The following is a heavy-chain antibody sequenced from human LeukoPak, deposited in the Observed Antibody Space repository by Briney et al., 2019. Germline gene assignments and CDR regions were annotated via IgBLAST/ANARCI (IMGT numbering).Heavy chain of an antibody. Sequence: GGSLRLSCAASGFTFTSYTMNWVRQAPGKGLEWVSSIGSTSTFIHYADSLKGRFTISRDNAKNSLYLQMNSLRAEDTAVYYCAKEVGAAPRQGGFWGQGTLVTVSS. CDR1: GFTFTSYT. CDR2: IGSTSTFI. CDR3: AKEVGAAPRQGGF. V-gene: IGHV3-21*01. D-gene: IGHD2-15*01. J-gene: IGHJ4*02.